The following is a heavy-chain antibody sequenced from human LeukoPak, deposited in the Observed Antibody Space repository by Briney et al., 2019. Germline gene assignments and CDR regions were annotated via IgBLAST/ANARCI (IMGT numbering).Heavy chain of an antibody. Sequence: PGGSLRLSCAASGFTFSTYTMNWVRQAPGKGLEWVSSISNSSSYIYYADSVKGRFTISRDNAKNSLYLQMNSLRAEDTAVYFCARKSVPGSLLGDLDYWGQGTLVTVSS. CDR3: ARKSVPGSLLGDLDY. D-gene: IGHD3-16*01. V-gene: IGHV3-21*01. CDR1: GFTFSTYT. J-gene: IGHJ4*02. CDR2: ISNSSSYI.